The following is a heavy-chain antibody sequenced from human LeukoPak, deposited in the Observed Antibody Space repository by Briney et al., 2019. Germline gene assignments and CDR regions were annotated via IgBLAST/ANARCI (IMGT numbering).Heavy chain of an antibody. Sequence: GGSLRLSCAASGFTFSSYGMSWVRQAPGKGLEWVSSISASSSHMYYADSVKGRFTISRENAKNSLYLEMNSLRAEDTAVYYCARDFYDNDDYGYYLDSWGQGTLVTVSS. CDR3: ARDFYDNDDYGYYLDS. CDR2: ISASSSHM. V-gene: IGHV3-21*01. J-gene: IGHJ4*02. D-gene: IGHD4-17*01. CDR1: GFTFSSYG.